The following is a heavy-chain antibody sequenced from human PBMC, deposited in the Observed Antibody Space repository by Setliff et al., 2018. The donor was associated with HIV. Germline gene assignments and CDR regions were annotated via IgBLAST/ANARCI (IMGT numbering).Heavy chain of an antibody. V-gene: IGHV4-39*07. D-gene: IGHD1-1*01. Sequence: SETLSLTCTVSGGSISNNSYYWGWVRQPPGKGLELIGNLFYNGNTYYNPSLKSRVTISVDTSKNQFSLKLSSVTAADTAVYYCARSYNYDAFDIWGQGTMVTVSS. CDR1: GGSISNNSYY. CDR2: LFYNGNT. J-gene: IGHJ3*02. CDR3: ARSYNYDAFDI.